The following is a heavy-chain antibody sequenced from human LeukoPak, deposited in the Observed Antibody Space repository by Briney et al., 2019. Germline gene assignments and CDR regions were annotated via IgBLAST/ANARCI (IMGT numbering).Heavy chain of an antibody. D-gene: IGHD6-13*01. V-gene: IGHV3-9*01. J-gene: IGHJ4*02. Sequence: GGSLRLSCAASGFTFDDYGMDWVRHAAGKGREWVSGISWNSGSIVYADCVKGRFTISRDNAKNSLYLQMNSLRAEDTALYYCAKDSSSSWYGGGFAYWGQGTLVTVSS. CDR1: GFTFDDYG. CDR2: ISWNSGSI. CDR3: AKDSSSSWYGGGFAY.